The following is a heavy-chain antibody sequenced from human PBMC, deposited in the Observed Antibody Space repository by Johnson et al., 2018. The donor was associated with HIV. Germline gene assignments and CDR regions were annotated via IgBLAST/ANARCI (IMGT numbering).Heavy chain of an antibody. CDR1: GFTFSSYA. CDR3: AKDLNYGSGAVDI. J-gene: IGHJ3*02. V-gene: IGHV3-30*04. Sequence: QEQLVESGGGVVQPGRSLRLSCAASGFTFSSYAMHWVRQAPGKGLEWVAVISYDGSNKYYADSVKGRFTISRDNSKNTLYLQMNSLRAEETALYYCAKDLNYGSGAVDIWGQGTMVTVSS. D-gene: IGHD3-10*01. CDR2: ISYDGSNK.